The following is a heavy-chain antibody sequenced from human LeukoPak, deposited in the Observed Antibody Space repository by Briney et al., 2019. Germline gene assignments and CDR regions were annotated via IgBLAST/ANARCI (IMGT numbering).Heavy chain of an antibody. CDR1: GFTFSSYS. J-gene: IGHJ4*02. CDR3: ARDLLLWFGELLSGSDY. Sequence: GGSLRLSCAGSGFTFSSYSMNWVRQAPGKGLEWVSYTSSSSSSTIYYADSVKGRFTISRDNAKNSLYLQMNSLRDEDTAVYYCARDLLLWFGELLSGSDYWGQGTLVTVSS. V-gene: IGHV3-48*02. CDR2: TSSSSSSTI. D-gene: IGHD3-10*01.